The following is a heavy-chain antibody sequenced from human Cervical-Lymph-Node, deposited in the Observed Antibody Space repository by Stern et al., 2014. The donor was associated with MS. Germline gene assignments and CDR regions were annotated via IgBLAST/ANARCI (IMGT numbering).Heavy chain of an antibody. CDR1: GFTFSHFA. J-gene: IGHJ4*02. Sequence: VQLVESGGGVVQPGRSLRLSCAASGFTFSHFAMHWVRQAPGKGLEWVALIWFDGTKEYYADSVRGRFVISRDDATSTLYLQLSSLRADETAIYYCARAPDCSTTACNPDYWGQGTLVTVSS. CDR2: IWFDGTKE. D-gene: IGHD1-26*01. CDR3: ARAPDCSTTACNPDY. V-gene: IGHV3-33*01.